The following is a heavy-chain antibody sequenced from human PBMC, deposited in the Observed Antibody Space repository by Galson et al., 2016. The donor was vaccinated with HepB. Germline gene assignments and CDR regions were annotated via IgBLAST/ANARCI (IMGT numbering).Heavy chain of an antibody. D-gene: IGHD6-13*01. CDR3: AKEGKFGYSSSWYYGDYFDY. V-gene: IGHV3-30*18. CDR1: EFTFSSYG. Sequence: SLRLSCAASEFTFSSYGVHWVRQAPGKGLEWVAVISYDGSNKYYADSVKGRFTISRDNSKNTLYLQMNSLRAEDTAVYYCAKEGKFGYSSSWYYGDYFDYWGQGTLVTVSS. CDR2: ISYDGSNK. J-gene: IGHJ4*02.